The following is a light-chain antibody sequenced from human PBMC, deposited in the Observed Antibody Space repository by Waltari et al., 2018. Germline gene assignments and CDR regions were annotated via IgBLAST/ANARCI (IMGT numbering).Light chain of an antibody. CDR1: QDIRTW. J-gene: IGKJ2*01. CDR2: SAS. V-gene: IGKV1-12*01. CDR3: QQANSFPHT. Sequence: DIQMPQSPSSVSASIGDRVTMTCRASQDIRTWLAWYQQKPGRAPKLLVYSASSLVFGVPSRFSGSGSGTDFTLTINSVQPEDFGTYYCQQANSFPHTYGQGTNLE.